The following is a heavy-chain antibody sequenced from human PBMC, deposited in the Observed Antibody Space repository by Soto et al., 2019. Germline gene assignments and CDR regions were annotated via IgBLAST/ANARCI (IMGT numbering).Heavy chain of an antibody. D-gene: IGHD3-10*01. J-gene: IGHJ4*02. CDR3: GTPPGGGGY. CDR2: IYSGGYT. CDR1: GFTVSNNY. V-gene: IGHV3-53*01. Sequence: EVQLVESGGGLIQPGGSLRLSCAVSGFTVSNNYMSWVRQAPGKGLEGVSVIYSGGYTAYGDSVKGRFTISRDNSKNPTYIKINSLGARHPGWYWCGTPPGGGGYWGQGTLVTVSS.